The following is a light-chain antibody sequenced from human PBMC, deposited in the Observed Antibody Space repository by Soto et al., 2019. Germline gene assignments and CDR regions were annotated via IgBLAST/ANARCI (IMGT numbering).Light chain of an antibody. Sequence: QSVLTQPASVSGSPGQSITIACTGTGSDVGGYDYVSWYQHHPGKAPKVMIYEVTNRPSGVSNRFSGSKSGNTASLTISGLLAEEEADYYSSSYTSRRTSVFGTGTKIT. CDR1: GSDVGGYDY. V-gene: IGLV2-14*01. CDR2: EVT. CDR3: SSYTSRRTSV. J-gene: IGLJ1*01.